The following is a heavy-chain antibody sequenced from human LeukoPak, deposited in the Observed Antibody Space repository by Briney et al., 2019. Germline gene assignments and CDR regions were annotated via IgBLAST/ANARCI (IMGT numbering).Heavy chain of an antibody. CDR2: ISGSGGST. CDR1: GSTFSSYA. D-gene: IGHD6-19*01. Sequence: GGSLRLSCAASGSTFSSYAMSWVRQAPGKGLEWVSAISGSGGSTYYADSVKGRFTISRDNSKNALYLQMNSLRAEDTAVYYCANSLSSGYFDYWGQGTLVTVSS. V-gene: IGHV3-23*01. CDR3: ANSLSSGYFDY. J-gene: IGHJ4*02.